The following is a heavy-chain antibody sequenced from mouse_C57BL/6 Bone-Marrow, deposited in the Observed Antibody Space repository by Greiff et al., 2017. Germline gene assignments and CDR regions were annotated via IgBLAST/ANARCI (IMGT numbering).Heavy chain of an antibody. CDR2: IYPGSGST. Sequence: QVQLQQPGAELVKPGASVKMSCKASGYTFTSYWITWVKQRPGQGLEWIGDIYPGSGSTNYNEKFKSKATLTVDTSSSTAYMPLSSLTSEDSAVYYCANRYGNYRCAMDYWGQGTSVTVSS. D-gene: IGHD2-1*01. CDR3: ANRYGNYRCAMDY. J-gene: IGHJ4*01. CDR1: GYTFTSYW. V-gene: IGHV1-55*01.